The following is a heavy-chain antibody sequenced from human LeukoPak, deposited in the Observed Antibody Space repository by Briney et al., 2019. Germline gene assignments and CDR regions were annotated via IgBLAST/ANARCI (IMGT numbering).Heavy chain of an antibody. CDR3: ARGYDSRGYYPDY. Sequence: PGGSLRLSCAASGFTFSSYGMHWVRQAPGKGLEWVAFIRYDGSNKYYADSVKGRFTISRDNAKNSLYLQMKSLRAEDTAVYYCARGYDSRGYYPDYWGQGTLVTVSS. D-gene: IGHD3-22*01. J-gene: IGHJ4*02. CDR1: GFTFSSYG. V-gene: IGHV3-30*02. CDR2: IRYDGSNK.